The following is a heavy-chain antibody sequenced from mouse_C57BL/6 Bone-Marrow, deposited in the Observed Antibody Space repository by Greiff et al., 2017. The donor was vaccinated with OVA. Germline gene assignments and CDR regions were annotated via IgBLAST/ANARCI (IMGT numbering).Heavy chain of an antibody. V-gene: IGHV1-81*01. CDR1: GYTFTSYG. J-gene: IGHJ3*01. CDR3: ARLSWFAY. Sequence: VQLQQSGAELARPGASVKLSCKASGYTFTSYGISWVKQRTGQGLEWIGEIYPRSGNTYYNEKFKGKATLTADKSSSTAYMELRSLTSLDSSVSFCARLSWFAYWGQGTLVTVSA. CDR2: IYPRSGNT.